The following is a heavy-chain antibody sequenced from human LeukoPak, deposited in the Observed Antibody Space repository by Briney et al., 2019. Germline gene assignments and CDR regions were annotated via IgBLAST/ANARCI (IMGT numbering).Heavy chain of an antibody. V-gene: IGHV3-33*01. CDR2: IWYDGSNK. Sequence: GRSLRLSCAASGFTFSSYGMHWVRQAPGKGLEWVAVIWYDGSNKYYADSVKGRFTISRDNSKNTLYLQMNSLRAEDTAVYYCARAMVRGDPTPNPPDYWGQGTLVTVSS. J-gene: IGHJ4*02. CDR1: GFTFSSYG. CDR3: ARAMVRGDPTPNPPDY. D-gene: IGHD3-10*01.